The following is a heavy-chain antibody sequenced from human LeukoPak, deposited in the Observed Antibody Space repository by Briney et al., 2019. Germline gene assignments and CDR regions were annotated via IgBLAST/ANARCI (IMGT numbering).Heavy chain of an antibody. Sequence: GGPLRLSCAASGFTFSSYWMSWVRQAPGKGLEWVANVKQDGSEKYYVDSVKGRFTISRDNAKNSLYLQMNSLRAEDTAVYYCARDNPDYGDYPWGLLSSVAFDIWGQGTMVTVSS. CDR2: VKQDGSEK. CDR3: ARDNPDYGDYPWGLLSSVAFDI. V-gene: IGHV3-7*03. D-gene: IGHD4-17*01. J-gene: IGHJ3*02. CDR1: GFTFSSYW.